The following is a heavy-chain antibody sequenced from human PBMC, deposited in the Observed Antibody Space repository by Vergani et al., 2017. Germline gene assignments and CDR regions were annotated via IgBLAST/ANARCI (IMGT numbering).Heavy chain of an antibody. CDR2: ISWNSGAA. J-gene: IGHJ3*01. CDR3: TKGSVYYHDSAGHGYDPYTGFDL. CDR1: GITFWKFG. V-gene: IGHV3-9*01. D-gene: IGHD5-12*01. Sequence: EVQVVESGGGLVQPGGSLRLSCEASGITFWKFGMHWVRQGPGKGLEWVSGISWNSGAADYADSVRGRFTISRDNAKNSLFLEMNSLRFEDTAVYFCTKGSVYYHDSAGHGYDPYTGFDLWGQGTLVTVSS.